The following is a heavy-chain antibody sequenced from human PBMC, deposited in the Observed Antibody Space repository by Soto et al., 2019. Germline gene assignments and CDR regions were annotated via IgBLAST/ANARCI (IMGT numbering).Heavy chain of an antibody. Sequence: GGSLRLSCAASGFTFSGSAMHWVRQTSGKGLEWLGRIRSKPNSYATAYAASVKGRFIISRDDSKNTAYLHMNSLKTEDTAMYHCTTGYDIITNWGQGTLVTVSS. CDR3: TTGYDIITN. CDR1: GFTFSGSA. D-gene: IGHD3-22*01. J-gene: IGHJ4*02. CDR2: IRSKPNSYAT. V-gene: IGHV3-73*01.